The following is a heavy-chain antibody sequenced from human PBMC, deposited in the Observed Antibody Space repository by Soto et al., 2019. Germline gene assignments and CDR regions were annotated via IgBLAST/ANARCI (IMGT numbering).Heavy chain of an antibody. J-gene: IGHJ6*02. Sequence: EVQLVESGGGLVQPGGSLRLSCAASGFTFSSYSMNWVRQAPGKGLEWVSYISSSSSTIYYADSVKGRFTISRDNAKNSLYLQMNSLRDEDTAVYYCARFYDYVWGSYYGMDVWGQGTTVTVSS. V-gene: IGHV3-48*02. CDR1: GFTFSSYS. CDR3: ARFYDYVWGSYYGMDV. D-gene: IGHD3-16*01. CDR2: ISSSSSTI.